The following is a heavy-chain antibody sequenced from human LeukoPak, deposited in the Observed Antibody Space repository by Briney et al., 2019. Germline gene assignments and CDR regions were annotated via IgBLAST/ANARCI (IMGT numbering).Heavy chain of an antibody. V-gene: IGHV1-2*06. Sequence: ASVKVSCKASGYTFTGNYMHWVRQAPGQGLVSMGRINPNSGGTSYAQRFQGRVTLTRDTSITTAYMELTSLTSDDTAVYYCARDRGSGDVFDYWGQGTLVTVSS. CDR3: ARDRGSGDVFDY. D-gene: IGHD3-10*01. CDR2: INPNSGGT. CDR1: GYTFTGNY. J-gene: IGHJ4*02.